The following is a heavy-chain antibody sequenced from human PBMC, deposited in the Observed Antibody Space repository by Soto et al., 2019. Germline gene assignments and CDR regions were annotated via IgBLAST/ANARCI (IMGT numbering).Heavy chain of an antibody. CDR3: ARIPDGITGTGTHEMDV. V-gene: IGHV5-51*01. CDR2: IYPGDSDT. J-gene: IGHJ6*02. CDR1: GYSFTSYW. D-gene: IGHD1-7*01. Sequence: PGESLKISCKGSGYSFTSYWIGWVRQMPGKGLEWMGIIYPGDSDTRYSPSFQGQVTISADKSISTAYLQWSSLMASDTAMYYCARIPDGITGTGTHEMDVWGQGTTVTVSS.